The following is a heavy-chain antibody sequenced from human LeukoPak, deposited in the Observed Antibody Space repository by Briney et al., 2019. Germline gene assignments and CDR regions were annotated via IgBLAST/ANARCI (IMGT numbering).Heavy chain of an antibody. D-gene: IGHD3-10*01. V-gene: IGHV4-59*01. CDR2: IFDTGIT. J-gene: IGHJ4*02. CDR3: AGDPNGSGKYDY. Sequence: PSETLSLTCSVSGDSIGTYYWTWIRQPPGKGLEWIGYIFDTGITNYNPSLKRPATLPVDTSNNQFSLRLTSVTAADTAFYYCAGDPNGSGKYDYWGQGPLITVSS. CDR1: GDSIGTYY.